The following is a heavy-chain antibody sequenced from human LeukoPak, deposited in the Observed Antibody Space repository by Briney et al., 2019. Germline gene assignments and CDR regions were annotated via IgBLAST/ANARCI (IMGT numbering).Heavy chain of an antibody. D-gene: IGHD3-9*01. V-gene: IGHV1-2*02. CDR3: ARVGYDILTGYYRGPSLRFDP. Sequence: GASVKVSCKASGYTFTGYYMHWVRQAPGQGLEWMGWINPNSGGTNYAQKFQGRVTMTRDTSISTAYMELSRLRSDDTAVYYCARVGYDILTGYYRGPSLRFDPWGQGTLVTVSS. CDR1: GYTFTGYY. CDR2: INPNSGGT. J-gene: IGHJ5*02.